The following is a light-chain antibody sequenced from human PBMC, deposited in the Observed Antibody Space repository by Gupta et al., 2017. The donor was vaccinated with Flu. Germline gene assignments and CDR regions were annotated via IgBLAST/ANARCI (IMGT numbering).Light chain of an antibody. J-gene: IGLJ3*02. CDR2: QNT. CDR1: VLATHH. V-gene: IGLV3-25*02. CDR3: QSLVTRDTWV. Sequence: SPELPQPPSVSVSPGQPAPLTCSGDVLATHHAYWYQQKPGQAPLLVVFQNTERPSGSPERVSESTSEKTDTLTINSVQADDEGDYYCQSLVTRDTWVFGAGTKVTVL.